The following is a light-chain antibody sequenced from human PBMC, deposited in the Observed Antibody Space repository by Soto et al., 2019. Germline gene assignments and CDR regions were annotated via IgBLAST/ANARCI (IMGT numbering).Light chain of an antibody. CDR1: QSVTNSQ. CDR2: GAS. Sequence: EIVLTQSPGTLSLSTGERATLFCRASQSVTNSQLAWYQQKPGQAPRLLIFGASSRATGIPDRFSGSGSGTDFTLTIARLEPEDFAVYYCQQWARSPRTFGRGTKVDIK. J-gene: IGKJ1*01. CDR3: QQWARSPRT. V-gene: IGKV3-20*01.